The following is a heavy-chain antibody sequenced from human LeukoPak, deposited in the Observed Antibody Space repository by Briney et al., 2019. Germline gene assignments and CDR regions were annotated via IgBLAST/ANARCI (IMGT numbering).Heavy chain of an antibody. V-gene: IGHV4-59*11. CDR3: ARLYDSSGYTNWLDP. CDR2: IYYSGST. D-gene: IGHD3-22*01. CDR1: GGSISSHY. J-gene: IGHJ5*02. Sequence: PSETLSLTCTVSGGSISSHYWSWIRQPPGKGLEWIGYIYYSGSTKCNPSLKSRVTISVDTSESQFSLKLSSVTAADTAVYYCARLYDSSGYTNWLDPWGQGTLVTVSS.